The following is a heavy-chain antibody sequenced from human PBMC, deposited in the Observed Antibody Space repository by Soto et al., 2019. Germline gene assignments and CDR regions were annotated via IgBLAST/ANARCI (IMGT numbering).Heavy chain of an antibody. CDR1: GGSISSYY. D-gene: IGHD1-26*01. CDR2: IYYSGST. Sequence: SETLSLTCTASGGSISSYYWSWIRQPPGKGLEWIGYIYYSGSTNYNPSLKSRVSISVDTSKNQFSLKLSSVTAADTTVYYCARRYGGNFAYWGQGTLVTVSS. V-gene: IGHV4-59*01. CDR3: ARRYGGNFAY. J-gene: IGHJ4*02.